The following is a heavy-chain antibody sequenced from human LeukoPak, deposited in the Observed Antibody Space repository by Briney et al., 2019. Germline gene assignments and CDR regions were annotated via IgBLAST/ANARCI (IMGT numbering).Heavy chain of an antibody. D-gene: IGHD3-9*01. CDR3: ARDRGYYDILTGLRPGAFDI. CDR2: ISSSSSYI. CDR1: GFTFSIYS. J-gene: IGHJ3*02. V-gene: IGHV3-21*01. Sequence: PGGSLRLSCAASGFTFSIYSMNWVRQAPRKGLEWVSSISSSSSYIYYADSVKGRFTISRDNAKNSLYPQMNSLRAEDTAVYYCARDRGYYDILTGLRPGAFDIWGQGTMVTVSS.